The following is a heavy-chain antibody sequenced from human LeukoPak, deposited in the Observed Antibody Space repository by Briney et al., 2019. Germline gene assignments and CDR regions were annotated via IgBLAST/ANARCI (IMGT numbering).Heavy chain of an antibody. CDR3: ARGHGSGFDP. D-gene: IGHD3-10*01. CDR1: GYTFTGYY. CDR2: MKPNSGNT. V-gene: IGHV1-8*02. J-gene: IGHJ5*02. Sequence: GSVKVSCKASGYTFTGYYMHWVRQATGQGLEWMGWMKPNSGNTGYAQKFQGRVTMTRDTSTSTAYMELSSLISDDTAVYYCARGHGSGFDPWGQGTLVTVSS.